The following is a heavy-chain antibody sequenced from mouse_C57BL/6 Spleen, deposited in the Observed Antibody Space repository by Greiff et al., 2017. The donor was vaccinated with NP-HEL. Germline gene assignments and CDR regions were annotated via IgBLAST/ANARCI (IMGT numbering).Heavy chain of an antibody. V-gene: IGHV1-72*01. D-gene: IGHD1-1*01. J-gene: IGHJ3*01. CDR3: AREITTVVATREVWFAY. CDR1: GYTFTSYW. Sequence: VQLQQPGAELVKPGASVKLSCKASGYTFTSYWMHWVKQRPGRGLEWIGRIDPNSGGTKYNEKFKSKATLTVDKPSSTAYMQLSSLTSEDSAVYYCAREITTVVATREVWFAYWGQGTLVTVSA. CDR2: IDPNSGGT.